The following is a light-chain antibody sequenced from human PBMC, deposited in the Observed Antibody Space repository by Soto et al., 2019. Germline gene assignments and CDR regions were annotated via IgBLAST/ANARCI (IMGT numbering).Light chain of an antibody. CDR3: QQRSNWPPST. CDR1: QSVSSY. Sequence: EIVLTQSPAPLALSPGEKATLSCRASQSVSSYLAWYQQKPGQAPRLLIYDASNRATGIPARFSGSGSGTDFTLTISSLEPEDFAVYYCQQRSNWPPSTFGQGTRLEIK. V-gene: IGKV3-11*01. J-gene: IGKJ5*01. CDR2: DAS.